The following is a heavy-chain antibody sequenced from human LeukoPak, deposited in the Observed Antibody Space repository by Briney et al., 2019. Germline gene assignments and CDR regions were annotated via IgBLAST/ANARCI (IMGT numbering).Heavy chain of an antibody. CDR1: GGTFSSYA. V-gene: IGHV1-69*04. J-gene: IGHJ4*02. CDR2: IIPIFGIA. D-gene: IGHD3-22*01. Sequence: SVKVSCKASGGTFSSYAISWVRQAPGQGLEWMGRIIPIFGIANYAQKFQGRVTITADKSTSTAYMELSSLRSEDTAVYYCARDSPYYYDSGGQMPFDSWGPGPLVTVSS. CDR3: ARDSPYYYDSGGQMPFDS.